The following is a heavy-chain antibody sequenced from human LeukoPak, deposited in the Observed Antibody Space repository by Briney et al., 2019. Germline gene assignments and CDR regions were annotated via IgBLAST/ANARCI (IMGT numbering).Heavy chain of an antibody. CDR1: GGTFSSYA. D-gene: IGHD6-19*01. CDR3: ASVLSGIAVAGSFDP. V-gene: IGHV1-69*04. J-gene: IGHJ5*02. CDR2: IIPILGIA. Sequence: GASVKVSCKAPGGTFSSYAISWVRQAPGQGLEWMGRIIPILGIANYAQKFQGRVTITADKSTSTAYMELSSLRSEDTAVYYCASVLSGIAVAGSFDPWGQGTLVTVSS.